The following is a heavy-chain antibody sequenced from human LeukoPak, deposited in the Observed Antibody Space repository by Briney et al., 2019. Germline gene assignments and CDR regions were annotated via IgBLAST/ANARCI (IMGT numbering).Heavy chain of an antibody. CDR3: GKTTTGYSSGRYPGWPVDY. CDR2: IFGSGGSA. D-gene: IGHD6-19*01. Sequence: GGSLRLSCAASGFTFNSYAMYWVRRAPGKGLEWVSGIFGSGGSAHYADSVKGRFTISRDNSKNMVYLQMDSLRVEDTAVYYCGKTTTGYSSGRYPGWPVDYWGQGTLVTVSS. V-gene: IGHV3-23*01. CDR1: GFTFNSYA. J-gene: IGHJ4*02.